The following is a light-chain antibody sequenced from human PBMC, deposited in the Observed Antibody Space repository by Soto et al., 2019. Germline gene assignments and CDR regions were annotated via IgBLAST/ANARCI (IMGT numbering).Light chain of an antibody. Sequence: QSVLTQPPSVSGAPGQTITISCTGSRSNIGGGYDVHWYQQLPGTAPQLLVYGNINRPSRVPDRFSGSKSDTSASLAITGLQAEDEADYYCQSFDKYLSAVVFGGGTKLTVL. CDR1: RSNIGGGYD. V-gene: IGLV1-40*01. CDR3: QSFDKYLSAVV. J-gene: IGLJ2*01. CDR2: GNI.